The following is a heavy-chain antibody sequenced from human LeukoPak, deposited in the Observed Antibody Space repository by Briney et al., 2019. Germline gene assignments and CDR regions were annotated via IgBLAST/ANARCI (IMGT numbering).Heavy chain of an antibody. D-gene: IGHD5-18*01. Sequence: ASVKVSCKASGYTFTSYYMHWVRQAPGQGLEWMGIINPSGGSTSYAQKFQGRVTMTRDTSTSTVYMELSSLIFDDTAVYYCARDVGYSYGGVWHKYFDSWGRGTLVTVSS. CDR3: ARDVGYSYGGVWHKYFDS. CDR2: INPSGGST. CDR1: GYTFTSYY. J-gene: IGHJ4*01. V-gene: IGHV1-46*01.